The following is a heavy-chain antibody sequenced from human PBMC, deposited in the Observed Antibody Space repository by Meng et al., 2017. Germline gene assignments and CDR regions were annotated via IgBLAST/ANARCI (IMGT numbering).Heavy chain of an antibody. CDR3: ATRGNPYLNC. V-gene: IGHV1-18*01. CDR1: GYTLASDG. CDR2: INTYNGKT. Sequence: QGQLVQGGAEVKKAGASVKVSGEASGYTLASDGFSWVRQAPGQGLEWLGWINTYNGKTDYAQKFQGRITMTTDTFTSTAYMELRNLRSDDTAVYYCATRGNPYLNCWGQGTLVTVSS. J-gene: IGHJ4*02.